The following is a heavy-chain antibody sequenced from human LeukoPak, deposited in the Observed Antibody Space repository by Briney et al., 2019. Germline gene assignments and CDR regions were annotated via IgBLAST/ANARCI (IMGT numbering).Heavy chain of an antibody. Sequence: GASVTVSFKASGGTFSSYAISWVRQAPGQGLEWMGGIIPIFGTANYAQKFQGRVTITADESTSTAYMELSSLRSEDTAVYYCARAPYSSGWYLGFVGWYFDYWGQGTLVTVSS. D-gene: IGHD6-19*01. CDR3: ARAPYSSGWYLGFVGWYFDY. CDR1: GGTFSSYA. J-gene: IGHJ4*02. CDR2: IIPIFGTA. V-gene: IGHV1-69*13.